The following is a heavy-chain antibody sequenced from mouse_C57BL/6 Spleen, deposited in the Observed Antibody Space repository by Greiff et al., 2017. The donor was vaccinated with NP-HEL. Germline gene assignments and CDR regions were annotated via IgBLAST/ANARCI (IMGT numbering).Heavy chain of an antibody. V-gene: IGHV1-81*01. D-gene: IGHD2-2*01. CDR1: GYTFTSYG. CDR2: IYPRSGNT. Sequence: VKLQESGAELARPGASVKLSCKASGYTFTSYGISWVKQRTGQGLEWIGVIYPRSGNTYYNEKFKGKATLTADKSSSTAYMELRSLTSEDSAVYCGARSGVGVTTLYAMDYWGQGTSVTVSS. J-gene: IGHJ4*01. CDR3: ARSGVGVTTLYAMDY.